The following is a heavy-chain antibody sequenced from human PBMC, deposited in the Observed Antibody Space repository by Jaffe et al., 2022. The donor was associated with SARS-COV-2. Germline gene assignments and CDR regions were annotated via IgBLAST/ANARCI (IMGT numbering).Heavy chain of an antibody. CDR2: ISSSSSTI. V-gene: IGHV3-48*02. Sequence: EVQLVESGGGLVQPGGSLRLSCAASGFTFSSYSMNWVRQAPGKGLEWVSYISSSSSTIYYADSVKGRFTISRDNAKNSLYLQMNSLRDEDTAVYYCARDQGDGYTQPPYFDLWGRGTLVTVSS. D-gene: IGHD5-12*01. CDR3: ARDQGDGYTQPPYFDL. J-gene: IGHJ2*01. CDR1: GFTFSSYS.